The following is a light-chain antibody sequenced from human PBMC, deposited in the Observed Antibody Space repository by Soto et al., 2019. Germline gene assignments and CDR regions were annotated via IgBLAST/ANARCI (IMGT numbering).Light chain of an antibody. J-gene: IGLJ2*01. V-gene: IGLV3-21*02. Sequence: SYVLTQPPSVSVAPGQTARITCGGSDNGSKPVHWYQQKPGQAPVLVVFDNNDRASGIPERLSGSNSGNTATLTISRVEAGDEADYYCQVWDSSSDRLVVFGGGTKLTVL. CDR3: QVWDSSSDRLVV. CDR1: DNGSKP. CDR2: DNN.